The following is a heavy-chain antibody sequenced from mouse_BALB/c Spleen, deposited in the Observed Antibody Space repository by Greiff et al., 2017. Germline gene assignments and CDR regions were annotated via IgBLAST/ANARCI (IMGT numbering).Heavy chain of an antibody. J-gene: IGHJ1*01. CDR2: ISSGGST. D-gene: IGHD1-1*01. V-gene: IGHV5-6-5*01. CDR3: ARGELGTVVATDFDV. CDR1: GFTFSSYA. Sequence: EVKLVESGGGLVKPGGSLKLSCAASGFTFSSYAMSWVRQTPEKRLEWVASISSGGSTYYPDSVKGRFTISRDNARNILYLQMSSLRSEDTAMYYCARGELGTVVATDFDVWGAGTTVTVSS.